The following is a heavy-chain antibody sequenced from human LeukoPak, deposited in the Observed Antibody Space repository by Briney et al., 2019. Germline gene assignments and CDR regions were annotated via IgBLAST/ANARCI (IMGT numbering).Heavy chain of an antibody. D-gene: IGHD1-26*01. CDR3: ARNFGWEQRDY. Sequence: GGSLRLSCAASGFNFGGFWMNWVRQAPGKGLEWVANINGDGSVKNYGASVRGRFTISRDNSKNSLYLQMNSLRADDTAVYYCARNFGWEQRDYWGQGTLVAVSS. V-gene: IGHV3-7*01. CDR1: GFNFGGFW. J-gene: IGHJ4*02. CDR2: INGDGSVK.